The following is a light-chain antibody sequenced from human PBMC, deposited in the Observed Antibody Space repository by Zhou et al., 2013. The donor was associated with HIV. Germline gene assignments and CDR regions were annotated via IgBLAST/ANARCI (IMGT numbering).Light chain of an antibody. V-gene: IGKV3D-20*01. CDR3: QQYSYPLFT. CDR2: DAS. CDR1: QSVSSN. J-gene: IGKJ3*01. Sequence: IVMTQSPATLSVSPGERATLSCRASQSVSSNLAWYQQKPGLAPRLLIYDASSRATGIPDRFSGSGSGRDFKLTINRLEPEDSAVYYCQQYSYPLFTFGPGTKVEIK.